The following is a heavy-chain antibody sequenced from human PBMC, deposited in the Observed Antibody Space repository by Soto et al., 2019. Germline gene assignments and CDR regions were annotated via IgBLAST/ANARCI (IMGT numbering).Heavy chain of an antibody. J-gene: IGHJ6*02. CDR3: ARSGIAAAGGGDYYYYYGMDV. CDR1: GDSVSSNSAA. Sequence: SQTLSLTCAISGDSVSSNSAAWNWIRQSPSKDLEWLGRTYYRSKWYNDYAVSVKSRITINPDTSKNQFSLQLNSVTPEDTAVYYCARSGIAAAGGGDYYYYYGMDVWGQGTTVTVSS. CDR2: TYYRSKWYN. V-gene: IGHV6-1*01. D-gene: IGHD6-13*01.